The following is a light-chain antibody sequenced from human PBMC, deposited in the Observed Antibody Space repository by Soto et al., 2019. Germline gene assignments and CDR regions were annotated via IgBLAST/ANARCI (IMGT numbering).Light chain of an antibody. CDR3: QEYGSSSLT. V-gene: IGKV3-20*01. J-gene: IGKJ4*01. CDR2: VAP. CDR1: QSVSSSY. Sequence: EIVLTQSPGTLSLSPGERATLSCRASQSVSSSYLAWYQQKPGQDPRLLIYVAPGRATGIPDRFSGSGSGTVFTLTISRLEPEDFAVCYCQEYGSSSLTFGGGTKVEIK.